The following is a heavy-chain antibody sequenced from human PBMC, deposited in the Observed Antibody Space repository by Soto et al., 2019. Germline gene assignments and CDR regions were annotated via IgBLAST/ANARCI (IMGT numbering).Heavy chain of an antibody. J-gene: IGHJ4*02. CDR3: ARGPTGWFGYDY. CDR1: GLTFSSYS. V-gene: IGHV3-48*01. D-gene: IGHD3-10*01. CDR2: ISVGSNTI. Sequence: EVHLVESGGGSVQPGGSLRISCEASGLTFSSYSMNWVRQAPGKGLEWVSYISVGSNTIYYADSVKGRFTISRDDAKNSVYLQMDSLTVEDTAVYYCARGPTGWFGYDYWGQGTLVTVSS.